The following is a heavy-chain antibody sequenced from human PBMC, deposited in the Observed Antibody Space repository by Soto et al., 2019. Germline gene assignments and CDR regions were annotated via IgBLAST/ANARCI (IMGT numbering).Heavy chain of an antibody. CDR3: ARDLIVLATTGFHF. CDR1: GDPIGSGDFY. Sequence: QVLLQESGPGLVKASQTLSPDCTVSGDPIGSGDFYWTWIRQTPERGLEWIGNIHHSGTTSYNPSLGSRLSILMDTSRNLFSLRLTSVTVADTAVYFCARDLIVLATTGFHFWGRGILVSV. V-gene: IGHV4-30-4*01. CDR2: IHHSGTT. J-gene: IGHJ4*01. D-gene: IGHD1-1*01.